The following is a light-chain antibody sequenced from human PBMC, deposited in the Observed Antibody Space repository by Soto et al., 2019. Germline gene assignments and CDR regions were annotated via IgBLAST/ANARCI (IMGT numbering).Light chain of an antibody. CDR1: QSVGGN. V-gene: IGKV3-15*01. CDR3: QENNDWRFT. Sequence: EIVMTQSPATLSVSPGERATPSCRASQSVGGNLAWYQQRPGQAPRLLIYGASTRATGIPARFSGSGSGTEFTLTISSLQSEDFAVYYCQENNDWRFTFGPGTKVDIK. CDR2: GAS. J-gene: IGKJ3*01.